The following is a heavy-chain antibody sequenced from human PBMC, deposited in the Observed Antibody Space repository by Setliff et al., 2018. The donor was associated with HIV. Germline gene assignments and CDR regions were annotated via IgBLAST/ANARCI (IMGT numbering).Heavy chain of an antibody. D-gene: IGHD6-13*01. CDR3: ATGRIPGIPAVIVY. CDR1: GYTFSDYY. Sequence: ASVKVSCKVSGYTFSDYYMHWVQQAPGKGLEWMGLVDPEGGKTIYAENFQGRVTITADTSTDTTYMKLSSLRSEDTAVYYCATGRIPGIPAVIVYWGQGTLVTVPS. CDR2: VDPEGGKT. V-gene: IGHV1-69-2*01. J-gene: IGHJ4*02.